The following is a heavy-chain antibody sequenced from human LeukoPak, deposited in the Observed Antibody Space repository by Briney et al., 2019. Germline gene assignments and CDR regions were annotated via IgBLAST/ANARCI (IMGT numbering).Heavy chain of an antibody. D-gene: IGHD5-18*01. Sequence: GGSLRLSCAASGFTFSSYAMSWVRQAPGKGLEWVSAISGSGGSTYYADSVKGRFTISRDNSKNTLYLQMSSLRAEDTAVYYCAKTRAAMAAPLTYFDYWGQGTLVTVSS. CDR3: AKTRAAMAAPLTYFDY. CDR1: GFTFSSYA. CDR2: ISGSGGST. V-gene: IGHV3-23*01. J-gene: IGHJ4*02.